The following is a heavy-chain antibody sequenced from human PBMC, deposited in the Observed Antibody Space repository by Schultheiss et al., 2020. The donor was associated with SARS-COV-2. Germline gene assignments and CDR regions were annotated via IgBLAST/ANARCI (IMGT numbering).Heavy chain of an antibody. V-gene: IGHV3-15*01. J-gene: IGHJ4*02. CDR1: GFTFSNAW. Sequence: GGSLRLSCAASGFTFSNAWMSWVRQAPGKGLEWVGRLKSKTDGGTTDYAAPVKGRFTISRDDSKNTLYLQMNSLKTEDTAVYYCTTDAFSGCYVNYWGQGTLVTVSS. CDR2: LKSKTDGGTT. D-gene: IGHD6-19*01. CDR3: TTDAFSGCYVNY.